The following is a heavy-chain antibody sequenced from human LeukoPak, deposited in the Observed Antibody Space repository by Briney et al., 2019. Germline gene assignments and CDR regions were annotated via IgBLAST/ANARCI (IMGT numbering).Heavy chain of an antibody. CDR3: ARRLTQYDCFDP. J-gene: IGHJ5*02. CDR1: GDSVSSNSVT. V-gene: IGHV6-1*01. CDR2: TYYRSTWYN. D-gene: IGHD2-2*01. Sequence: LQTLSLTCAISGDSVSSNSVTRNWIRQSPSRGLEWLGRTYYRSTWYNDYAVSVRGRITVNPDTSKNQFPLHLNSVTPEDTAVYYCARRLTQYDCFDPWGQGILVTVSS.